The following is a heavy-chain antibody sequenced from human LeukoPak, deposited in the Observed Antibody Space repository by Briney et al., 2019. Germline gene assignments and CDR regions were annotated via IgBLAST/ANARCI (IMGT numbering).Heavy chain of an antibody. D-gene: IGHD5-12*01. CDR2: ISGSGIST. Sequence: GGSLRLSCAASGFTFSNFAISWVRQAPGKGLEWVSSISGSGISTYYADSLKGRFTISRDNFKNTLFLQPNSLRAEDTAVYYCAKDLRGYDMDFDYWGQGTLVTVSS. V-gene: IGHV3-23*01. J-gene: IGHJ4*02. CDR1: GFTFSNFA. CDR3: AKDLRGYDMDFDY.